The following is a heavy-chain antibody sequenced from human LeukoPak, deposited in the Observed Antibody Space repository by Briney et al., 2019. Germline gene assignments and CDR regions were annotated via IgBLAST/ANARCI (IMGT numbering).Heavy chain of an antibody. J-gene: IGHJ6*02. D-gene: IGHD2-15*01. V-gene: IGHV1-69*04. Sequence: SVKVSCKASGGTFSSYAISWVRQAPGQGLEWMGRIIPILGIANYAQKFQGRVTITADKSTSTAYMELSSLRSEDTAVYYCAREKYIVVVVAATHYYYGMDVWGQETTVTVSS. CDR3: AREKYIVVVVAATHYYYGMDV. CDR1: GGTFSSYA. CDR2: IIPILGIA.